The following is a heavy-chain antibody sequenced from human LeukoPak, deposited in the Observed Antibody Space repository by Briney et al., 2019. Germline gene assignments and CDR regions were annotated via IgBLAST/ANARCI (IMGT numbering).Heavy chain of an antibody. D-gene: IGHD5-12*01. Sequence: PSETLSLTCTVSGGSISSYYWSWIRQPPGKELEWIGYIYYSGSTKYNPSLNSRVTMSVDTSKNQLSLNLTSVTAADTAVYYCARAASGYYYASDIWGQGTVVTVSS. CDR1: GGSISSYY. CDR2: IYYSGST. V-gene: IGHV4-59*01. CDR3: ARAASGYYYASDI. J-gene: IGHJ3*02.